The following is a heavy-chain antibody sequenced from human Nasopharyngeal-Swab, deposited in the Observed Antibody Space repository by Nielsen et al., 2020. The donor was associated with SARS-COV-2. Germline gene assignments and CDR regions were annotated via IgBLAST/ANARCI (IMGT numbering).Heavy chain of an antibody. V-gene: IGHV1-18*01. J-gene: IGHJ4*02. CDR1: GYTFINYC. Sequence: ASVNVSCKSSGYTFINYCITWVRQAPGQGLEWMGWSSAYNSNTNYAQKFQGRVTMTTDTSTNTAYMELRSLRSDDTAVYYCARKRGEQWLSQFDYWGQGTLVTVSS. CDR2: SSAYNSNT. D-gene: IGHD6-19*01. CDR3: ARKRGEQWLSQFDY.